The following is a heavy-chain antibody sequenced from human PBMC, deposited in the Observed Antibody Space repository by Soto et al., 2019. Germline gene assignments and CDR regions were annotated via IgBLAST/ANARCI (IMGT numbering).Heavy chain of an antibody. CDR2: INAGSGSS. J-gene: IGHJ4*02. CDR1: GYTFTRYA. V-gene: IGHV1-3*01. CDR3: ARERAVSANFFDY. Sequence: QVQLVQSGAEVKKPGASVKVSCKASGYTFTRYAIHWVRQAPGQGLEWMGWINAGSGSSRYSQNFQGRVTITRDTAASTADRELSSLIFEDTGVYYCARERAVSANFFDYWGQGTLVTVSS. D-gene: IGHD2-21*02.